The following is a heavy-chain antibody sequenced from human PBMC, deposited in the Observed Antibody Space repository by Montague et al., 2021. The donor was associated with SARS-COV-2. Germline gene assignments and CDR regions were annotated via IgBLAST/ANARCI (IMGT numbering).Heavy chain of an antibody. V-gene: IGHV5-51*03. CDR3: ARDPIYGSGGYNYFDP. Sequence: QSGAEVKKPGESLKISCKASGYSFPTYWIGWVRQMPGKGLEWMGAIYPRDSDTRYSPSFQGHVTISVDKSISTAYLQWSSLKASDTAMYYCARDPIYGSGGYNYFDPWGQGTLVTVSS. CDR2: IYPRDSDT. J-gene: IGHJ5*02. CDR1: GYSFPTYW. D-gene: IGHD3-10*01.